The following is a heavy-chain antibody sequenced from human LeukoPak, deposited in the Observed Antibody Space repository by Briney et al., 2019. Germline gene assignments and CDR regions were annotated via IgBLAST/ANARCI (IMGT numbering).Heavy chain of an antibody. D-gene: IGHD2-2*01. CDR1: GFTFSNYW. V-gene: IGHV3-74*01. CDR2: IDSDGSGT. Sequence: GGSLRLSCAASGFTFSNYWMHWVRQAPGKGPVWVARIDSDGSGTKSADSVKGRFTISRDNAKNTLYLQMNSLRAEDTAVYYCARDQQDIVVVPAATLFDYWGQGTLVTVPS. CDR3: ARDQQDIVVVPAATLFDY. J-gene: IGHJ4*02.